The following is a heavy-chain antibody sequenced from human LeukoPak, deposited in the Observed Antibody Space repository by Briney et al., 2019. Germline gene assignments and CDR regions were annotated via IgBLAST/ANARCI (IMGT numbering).Heavy chain of an antibody. D-gene: IGHD5-18*01. Sequence: GGSLRLSCAASGFTFSNHGMNWVRQAPGKGLEWVSGISPSGDITYYADSVKGRFTISRDNAKTSLYLQMNSLRAEDTAVYYCARHLSGVTGYTYGRGIDYWGQGTLVTVSS. CDR3: ARHLSGVTGYTYGRGIDY. CDR2: ISPSGDIT. V-gene: IGHV3-23*01. J-gene: IGHJ4*02. CDR1: GFTFSNHG.